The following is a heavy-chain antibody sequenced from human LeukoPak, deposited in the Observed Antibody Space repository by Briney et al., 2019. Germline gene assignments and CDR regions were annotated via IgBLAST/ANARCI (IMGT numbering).Heavy chain of an antibody. V-gene: IGHV1-3*01. CDR2: INAGNGNT. J-gene: IGHJ4*02. CDR3: ARDLGSWYFDY. Sequence: GASVKVSCKASGYTFTSYAMHWVRQAPGQRLEWMGWINAGNGNTKYSQKFQGRVTITSDTSASTAYMELSSLRSEDTAVYYCARDLGSWYFDYWGQGTLVTVSS. D-gene: IGHD6-13*01. CDR1: GYTFTSYA.